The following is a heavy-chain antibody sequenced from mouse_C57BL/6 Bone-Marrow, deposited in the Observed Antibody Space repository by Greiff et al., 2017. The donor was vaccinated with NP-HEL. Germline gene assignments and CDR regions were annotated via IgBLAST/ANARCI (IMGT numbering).Heavy chain of an antibody. CDR1: GYTFTDYE. J-gene: IGHJ4*01. V-gene: IGHV1-15*01. CDR2: IDPETGGT. CDR3: TRSLIYYYAMDY. Sequence: QVQLKESGAELVRPGASVTLSCKASGYTFTDYEMHWVKQTPVHGLEWIGAIDPETGGTAYNQKFKGKAILTADKSSSTAYMELRSLTSEDSAVYYCTRSLIYYYAMDYWGQGTSVTVSS.